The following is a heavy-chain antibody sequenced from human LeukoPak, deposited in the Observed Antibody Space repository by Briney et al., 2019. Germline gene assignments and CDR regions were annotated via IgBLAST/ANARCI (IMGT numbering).Heavy chain of an antibody. Sequence: SVKVSCKVSGYTLTELSMPWVRQAPGKGLEWRGGFDPEDGETIYAQKFQGRVTMTEDTSTDTAYMELSSLRSEDTAVYYCASTTMVATDYFDYWGQGTLVTVSS. V-gene: IGHV1-24*01. CDR1: GYTLTELS. J-gene: IGHJ4*02. CDR2: FDPEDGET. D-gene: IGHD5-12*01. CDR3: ASTTMVATDYFDY.